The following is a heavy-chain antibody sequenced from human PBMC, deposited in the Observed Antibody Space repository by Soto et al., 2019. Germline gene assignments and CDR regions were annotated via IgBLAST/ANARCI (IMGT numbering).Heavy chain of an antibody. CDR1: GFTFSSYD. CDR3: ARDLSISCSGGSCYSYYYGMDV. D-gene: IGHD2-15*01. V-gene: IGHV3-13*01. CDR2: IGTAGDT. Sequence: GGSLRLSCAASGFTFSSYDMHWVRQATGKGLEWVSAIGTAGDTYYPGSVKGRFTISRENAKNSLYLQMNSLRAEDTAVYYCARDLSISCSGGSCYSYYYGMDVWGQGTTVTVSS. J-gene: IGHJ6*02.